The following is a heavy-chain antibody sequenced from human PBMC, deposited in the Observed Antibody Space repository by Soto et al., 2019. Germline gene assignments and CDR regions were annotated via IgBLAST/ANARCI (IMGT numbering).Heavy chain of an antibody. V-gene: IGHV3-21*01. CDR1: GFTFTNYS. CDR3: SRSPEVGVRGAY. J-gene: IGHJ4*02. D-gene: IGHD3-16*01. CDR2: ISSSSRYI. Sequence: ESGGGLVKPGGSLRLSCAASGFTFTNYSMNWVRRAPGKGLEWVSSISSSSRYIYYADSVKGRFTISRDNAENSLYLQMNSLRADDTALYYCSRSPEVGVRGAYWGQGTLVTVSS.